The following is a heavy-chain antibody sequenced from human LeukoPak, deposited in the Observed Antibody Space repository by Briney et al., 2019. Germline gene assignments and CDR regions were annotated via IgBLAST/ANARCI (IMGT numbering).Heavy chain of an antibody. CDR2: IYTSGST. J-gene: IGHJ6*03. CDR3: ARDLGLVRGVIYYYYMDV. D-gene: IGHD3-10*01. Sequence: SETLSLTCTVSGGSISSHYWSWIRQPPGKGLEWIGYIYTSGSTNYNPSLKSRVTMSVDTSKNQFSLKLSSVTAADTAVYYCARDLGLVRGVIYYYYMDVWGKGTTVTISS. CDR1: GGSISSHY. V-gene: IGHV4-4*08.